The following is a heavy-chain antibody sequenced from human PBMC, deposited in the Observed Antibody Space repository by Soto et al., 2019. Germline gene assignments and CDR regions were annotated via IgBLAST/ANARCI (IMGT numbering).Heavy chain of an antibody. CDR2: ISYDGNNK. CDR3: ARVRLRLGELSLLGYFDY. V-gene: IGHV3-30-3*01. CDR1: GFTFSSYA. Sequence: QVQLVESGGGVVQPGRSLRLSCAASGFTFSSYAMHWVRQAPGKGLEWVATISYDGNNKYYADSVKGRFTISRDNSKNTLYLQMNSLRPEDTAVSYCARVRLRLGELSLLGYFDYWGQGTLVTVSS. J-gene: IGHJ4*02. D-gene: IGHD3-16*02.